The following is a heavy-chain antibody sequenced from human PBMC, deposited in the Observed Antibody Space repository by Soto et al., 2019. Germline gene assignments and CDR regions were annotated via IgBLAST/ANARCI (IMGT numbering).Heavy chain of an antibody. CDR3: ARASITFGMNWFDP. D-gene: IGHD3-16*01. V-gene: IGHV4-59*01. CDR2: IYYSGST. J-gene: IGHJ5*02. CDR1: GGSISSYY. Sequence: PSETLSLTCTVSGGSISSYYWSWIRQPPGKGLEWIGYIYYSGSTNYNPSLKSRVTISVDTSKNQFSLKLSSVTAADTAVYYCARASITFGMNWFDPWGQGTLVTVSS.